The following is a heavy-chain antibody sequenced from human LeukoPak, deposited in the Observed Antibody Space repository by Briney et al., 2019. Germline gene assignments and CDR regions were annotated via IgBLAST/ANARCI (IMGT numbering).Heavy chain of an antibody. CDR1: GYTFTGYY. V-gene: IGHV1-2*02. Sequence: GASVKVSCKASGYTFTGYYMHWVRRAPGQGLEWMGWINPNSGGTNYAQKFQGRVTMTRDTSISTAYMELSRLRSDDTAVYYCARDPATVTTYEYWGQGTLVTVSS. CDR3: ARDPATVTTYEY. CDR2: INPNSGGT. D-gene: IGHD4-17*01. J-gene: IGHJ4*02.